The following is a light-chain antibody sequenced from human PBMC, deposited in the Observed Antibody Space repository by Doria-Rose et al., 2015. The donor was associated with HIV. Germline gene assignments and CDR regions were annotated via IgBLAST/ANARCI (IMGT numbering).Light chain of an antibody. CDR3: QQYGTSRGT. CDR2: DAS. V-gene: IGKV3-20*01. CDR1: QRVKSSY. J-gene: IGKJ5*01. Sequence: TQSPGTLSLSPGERATLSCRASQRVKSSYLAWYQQKPGQAPRLLIYDASTRATGIPDRISGSGSGTDFTLTIGRLEPEDVAVYYCQQYGTSRGTFGQGTRLEIK.